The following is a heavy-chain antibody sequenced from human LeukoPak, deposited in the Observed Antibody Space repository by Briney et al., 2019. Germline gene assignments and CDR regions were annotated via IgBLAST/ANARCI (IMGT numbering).Heavy chain of an antibody. CDR3: ARGISMAIDY. V-gene: IGHV4-39*07. CDR2: IYYSGST. CDR1: GGSIRSTSRF. Sequence: SETLSLTCTVSGGSIRSTSRFWGWIRQPPGKGLEWIGSIYYSGSTYYNPSLKSRVTISVDRSKNQFSLKLSSVTAADTAVYYCARGISMAIDYWAREPWSPSPQ. J-gene: IGHJ4*02. D-gene: IGHD5-24*01.